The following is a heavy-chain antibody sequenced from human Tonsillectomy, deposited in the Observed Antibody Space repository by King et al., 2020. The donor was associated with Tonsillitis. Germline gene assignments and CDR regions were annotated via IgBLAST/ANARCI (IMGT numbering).Heavy chain of an antibody. Sequence: VQLVESGGGVVQPGRSLRLSCAASGFTFSSYGMHGVRQAPGKGLEWVAVISYDGSNKYYADSVKGRFTISRDNSKNTLYLQMNRLRSEDTAVYSCAKVKHSGSYYMGDYCGQGTLFTVSS. V-gene: IGHV3-30*18. D-gene: IGHD1-26*01. CDR1: GFTFSSYG. J-gene: IGHJ4*02. CDR3: AKVKHSGSYYMGDY. CDR2: ISYDGSNK.